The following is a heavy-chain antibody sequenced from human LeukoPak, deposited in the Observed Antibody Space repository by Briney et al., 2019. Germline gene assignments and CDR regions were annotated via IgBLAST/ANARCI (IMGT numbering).Heavy chain of an antibody. V-gene: IGHV3-23*01. CDR2: ISGSGGST. Sequence: GGSLRLSCAASGFTFSSYAMSWVRQAPGKGLEWVSAISGSGGSTYSADSVKGRFTISRDNAKNSLYLQMNSLRAEDTAVYYCARDPRGYSYGSLDWGQGTLVTVSS. D-gene: IGHD5-18*01. CDR3: ARDPRGYSYGSLD. CDR1: GFTFSSYA. J-gene: IGHJ4*02.